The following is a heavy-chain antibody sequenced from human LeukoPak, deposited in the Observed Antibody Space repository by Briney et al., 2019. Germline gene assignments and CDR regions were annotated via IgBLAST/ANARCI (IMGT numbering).Heavy chain of an antibody. J-gene: IGHJ5*02. CDR3: ARDPHGYWWFDP. CDR1: GFTFSNYW. Sequence: PGGSLRLSCVASGFTFSNYWMHWVRQAPGKGLVWVSRINSDGSSTTYADSVKGRFTISRDNAKNTLYLQMSSLRAEDTAVYYCARDPHGYWWFDPWGQGTLVTVSS. CDR2: INSDGSST. V-gene: IGHV3-74*03. D-gene: IGHD5-18*01.